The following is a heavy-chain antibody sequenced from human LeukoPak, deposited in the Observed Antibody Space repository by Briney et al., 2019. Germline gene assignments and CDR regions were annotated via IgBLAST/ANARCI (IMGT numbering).Heavy chain of an antibody. D-gene: IGHD2-15*01. CDR2: IYHSGNT. CDR1: GYSITSGYY. V-gene: IGHV4-38-2*02. Sequence: SETLSLTCTVSGYSITSGYYWAWIRQSPGKGLEWIGSIYHSGNTYYNPSLKSRVIILVDTSKNQFFLQLGSVTPTDTAVYYCARAGYCSGVSCYSAVPGKYWGQGALVTVSS. J-gene: IGHJ4*02. CDR3: ARAGYCSGVSCYSAVPGKY.